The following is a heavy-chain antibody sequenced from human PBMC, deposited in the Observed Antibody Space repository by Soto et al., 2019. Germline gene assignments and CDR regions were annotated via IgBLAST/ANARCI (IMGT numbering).Heavy chain of an antibody. CDR2: IYWDDDK. J-gene: IGHJ4*02. CDR3: AHRLMGPRAIVGATPLDY. V-gene: IGHV2-5*02. Sequence: QITLKESGPTLVKPTQTLTLTCTFSGFSLSTSGVGVGWIRQPPGKALEWLALIYWDDDKRYSPSLKSRLTITKDTSKNQVVLTMTNMDPVDTATYYCAHRLMGPRAIVGATPLDYWGQGTLVTVSS. CDR1: GFSLSTSGVG. D-gene: IGHD1-26*01.